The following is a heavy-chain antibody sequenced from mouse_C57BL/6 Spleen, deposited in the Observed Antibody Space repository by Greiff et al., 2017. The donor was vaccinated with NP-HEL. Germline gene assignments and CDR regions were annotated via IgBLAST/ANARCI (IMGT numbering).Heavy chain of an antibody. D-gene: IGHD2-1*01. CDR3: ARSGGNYVWAMDY. V-gene: IGHV1-42*01. J-gene: IGHJ4*01. CDR1: GYSFTGYY. CDR2: INPSTGGT. Sequence: VQLQQSGPELAKPGASVKISCKASGYSFTGYYMNWVKHSPEKSLEWIGEINPSTGGTTYNQKFKAKATLTVDKSSSTAYLHLKSLTSEDSAVNYCARSGGNYVWAMDYWGQGTSVTVSS.